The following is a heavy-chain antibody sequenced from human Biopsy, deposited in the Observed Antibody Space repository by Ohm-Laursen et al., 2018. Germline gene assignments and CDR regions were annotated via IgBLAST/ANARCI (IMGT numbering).Heavy chain of an antibody. J-gene: IGHJ4*02. CDR3: AKPADSYGSEFYFDC. Sequence: SLRLSCAAPGFTFSSYAMTWVRQAPGKGLEWVSVINTSGGSTHYAVSVKGRFTISRDNSKNTLYLRMNSLRAEDTAVYYCAKPADSYGSEFYFDCWGQGTLVTVSS. CDR2: INTSGGST. V-gene: IGHV3-23*01. D-gene: IGHD4-17*01. CDR1: GFTFSSYA.